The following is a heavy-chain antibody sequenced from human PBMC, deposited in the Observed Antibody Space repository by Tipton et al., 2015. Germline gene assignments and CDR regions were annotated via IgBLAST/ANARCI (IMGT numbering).Heavy chain of an antibody. CDR1: GFTFSNYY. J-gene: IGHJ4*02. D-gene: IGHD6-19*01. Sequence: SLRLSCAASGFTFSNYYMSWVRQAPGKGLEWVSSISSLSSYIYYADSVKGRFTISRDNAQNSLFLQMNSLRAEDTAVYYCARVYSSGWHFDYWGQGTLVTVSS. CDR2: ISSLSSYI. CDR3: ARVYSSGWHFDY. V-gene: IGHV3-21*01.